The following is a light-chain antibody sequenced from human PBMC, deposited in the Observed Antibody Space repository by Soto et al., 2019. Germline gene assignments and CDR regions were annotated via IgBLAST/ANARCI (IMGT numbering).Light chain of an antibody. Sequence: IVLTTSPGTLSFSAGERATLSCRASQSVSSSYMAWYQQKPGQAPRLLIYATSFRATGIPDRFRGSGSGTDFTLTISSLEPEDSAVYYCQDSSTSPWPFGQGTKV. V-gene: IGKV3-20*01. CDR3: QDSSTSPWP. CDR1: QSVSSSY. CDR2: ATS. J-gene: IGKJ1*01.